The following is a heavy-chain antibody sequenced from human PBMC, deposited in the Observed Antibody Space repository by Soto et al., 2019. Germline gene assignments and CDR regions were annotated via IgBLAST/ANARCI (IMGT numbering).Heavy chain of an antibody. CDR2: INAGNGNT. CDR1: GYTFTSYA. V-gene: IGHV1-3*01. Sequence: ASVKVSCKASGYTFTSYAMHWVRQAPGQRLEWMGWINAGNGNTKYSQKFQGRVTITRDTSASTAYMELSSLRSEDTAVYYCAREQRYGDSPDYYYGMDVWGQGTTVTVSS. CDR3: AREQRYGDSPDYYYGMDV. D-gene: IGHD4-17*01. J-gene: IGHJ6*02.